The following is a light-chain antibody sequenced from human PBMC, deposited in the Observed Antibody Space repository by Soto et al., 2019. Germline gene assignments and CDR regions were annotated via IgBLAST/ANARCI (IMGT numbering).Light chain of an antibody. V-gene: IGLV1-51*01. CDR3: GTWDSSLSAGV. CDR1: SSNIENNY. J-gene: IGLJ7*01. CDR2: DNN. Sequence: QSVLMQPPSVSAAPGQKVTISCSGSSSNIENNYVSWYQQLPGTAPKLLIYDNNKRPSGIPARFSGSKSGTSATLGITGLQTGDEADYYCGTWDSSLSAGVFGGGTQLTVL.